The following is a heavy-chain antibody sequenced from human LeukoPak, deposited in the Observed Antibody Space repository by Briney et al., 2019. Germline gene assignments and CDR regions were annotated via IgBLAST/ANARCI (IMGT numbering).Heavy chain of an antibody. J-gene: IGHJ4*02. CDR2: ISAYNGNT. V-gene: IGHV1-18*01. CDR3: RTDRYGDYGDYIDY. CDR1: GYTFTSYG. D-gene: IGHD4-17*01. Sequence: GASVKVSCKASGYTFTSYGISWVRQAPGQGLEWMGWISAYNGNTNYAQKLQGRVTMTRDTSISTAYMELSRLRSDDTAVYYCRTDRYGDYGDYIDYWGQGTLVTVSS.